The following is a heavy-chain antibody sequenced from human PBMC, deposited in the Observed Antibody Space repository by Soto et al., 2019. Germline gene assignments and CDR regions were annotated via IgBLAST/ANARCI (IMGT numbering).Heavy chain of an antibody. CDR2: IYYSGST. D-gene: IGHD1-26*01. CDR1: GGSISSGGYY. Sequence: PSLTFTVSGGSISSGGYYWSWIRQHPGKGLEWIGYIYYSGSTYYNPSLKSRVTISVDTSKNQFSLKLSSVTAADTAVYYCARDRIVGATLCYYGMDVWGQGTTVTVS. J-gene: IGHJ6*02. CDR3: ARDRIVGATLCYYGMDV. V-gene: IGHV4-31*03.